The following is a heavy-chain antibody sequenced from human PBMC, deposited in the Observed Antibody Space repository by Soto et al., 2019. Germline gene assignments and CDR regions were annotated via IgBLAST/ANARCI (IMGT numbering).Heavy chain of an antibody. V-gene: IGHV3-53*01. J-gene: IGHJ6*02. CDR2: FYGGGTT. CDR1: GFSVSDNY. D-gene: IGHD2-2*01. CDR3: AKKSPAAIQGWAYAMDV. Sequence: PGGSLRLSCAASGFSVSDNYMNWVRQAPGKGLEWVSIFYGGGTTSYADSVKGRFTISRDNSKNTVYLQMNSLRAEDTAVYYCAKKSPAAIQGWAYAMDVWGQGTTVTVSS.